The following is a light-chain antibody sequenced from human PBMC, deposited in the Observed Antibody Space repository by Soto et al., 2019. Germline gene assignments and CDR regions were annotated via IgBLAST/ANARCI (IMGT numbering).Light chain of an antibody. CDR3: QQYVSSPLT. V-gene: IGKV3-20*01. J-gene: IGKJ4*01. CDR2: GAS. Sequence: EIVLTQSPGTLSLSPGERAALSCRASQSVSSNXLAWYQQRPGQAPRLLIYGASSRATGIPDRFSGSGSGTDXXXXISXXEPEDFAVYYCQQYVSSPLTFGGGTKVEIK. CDR1: QSVSSNX.